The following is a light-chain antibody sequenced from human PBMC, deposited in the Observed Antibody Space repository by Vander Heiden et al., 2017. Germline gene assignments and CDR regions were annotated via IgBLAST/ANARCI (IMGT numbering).Light chain of an antibody. Sequence: DLQMTQSPSTLSASVGDRVTITCRASQSISSWLAWYQQKPGKAPKLLIDDASSLESGVPSRFSGSGSGTEFTLTISSLQPDDFATYYCQQYNSYWTFGQGTKVEIK. J-gene: IGKJ1*01. CDR1: QSISSW. CDR2: DAS. CDR3: QQYNSYWT. V-gene: IGKV1-5*01.